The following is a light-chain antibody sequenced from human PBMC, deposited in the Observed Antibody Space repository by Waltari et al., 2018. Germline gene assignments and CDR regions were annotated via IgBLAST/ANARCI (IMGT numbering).Light chain of an antibody. CDR3: CSFTATHTLL. Sequence: QSALTQPASVSGSPGQSITISCTGTNNDVGASKFVSWYQQPPGRAPQLMIYDITDRPSGISYRFSGSKSANTASLTISGLLPEDEAIYYCCSFTATHTLLFGGGTTVTVL. CDR1: NNDVGASKF. V-gene: IGLV2-14*03. CDR2: DIT. J-gene: IGLJ2*01.